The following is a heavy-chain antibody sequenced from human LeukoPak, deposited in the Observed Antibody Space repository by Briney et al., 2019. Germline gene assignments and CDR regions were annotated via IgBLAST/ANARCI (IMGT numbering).Heavy chain of an antibody. Sequence: PGGSLRLSCAASGLTFSTYAMGWVRQAPGEGLEWVSSIKGGGGDPFYADSVRGRFTISREKCKNTLYLQLNSLRAEDTAVYFCAQGGHDFNPFYYWGQGTLVTVSS. CDR2: IKGGGGDP. CDR3: AQGGHDFNPFYY. CDR1: GLTFSTYA. J-gene: IGHJ4*02. D-gene: IGHD2-21*02. V-gene: IGHV3-23*01.